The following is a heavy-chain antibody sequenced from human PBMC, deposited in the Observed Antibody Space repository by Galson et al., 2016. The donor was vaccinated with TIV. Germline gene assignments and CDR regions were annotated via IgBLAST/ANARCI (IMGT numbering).Heavy chain of an antibody. CDR2: INWKGNSV. J-gene: IGHJ6*02. D-gene: IGHD5-18*01. V-gene: IGHV3-9*01. Sequence: LRLSCAASGFTFDDYPMHWVRQAPGKGLEWVSGINWKGNSVDYADSVRGRFTISRDNAKNSLYLQMDSLRPEDTALYYCAKNSRSDASMDYYYYHGMDVWGRGTTVIVSS. CDR3: AKNSRSDASMDYYYYHGMDV. CDR1: GFTFDDYP.